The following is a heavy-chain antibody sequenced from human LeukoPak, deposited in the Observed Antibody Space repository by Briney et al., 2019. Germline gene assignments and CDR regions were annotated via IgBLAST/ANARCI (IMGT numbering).Heavy chain of an antibody. D-gene: IGHD2-15*01. CDR2: IKSKSDGGTI. J-gene: IGHJ4*02. V-gene: IGHV3-15*01. CDR3: TTRRQDGW. Sequence: TGGSLRLSCVGSGFTFSDAWMSWVRQAPGKGLEWVGRIKSKSDGGTIDYAAPVKGRFTISSDDSRNTLYLQMNSLKTEDTAVYYCTTRRQDGWWGQGTLVTVS. CDR1: GFTFSDAW.